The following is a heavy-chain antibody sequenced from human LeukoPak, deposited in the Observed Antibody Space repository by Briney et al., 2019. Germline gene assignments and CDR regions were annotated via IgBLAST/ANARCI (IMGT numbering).Heavy chain of an antibody. CDR1: GGSFSGYY. V-gene: IGHV4-34*01. Sequence: PSETLSLTCAVYGGSFSGYYWSWLRQPPGKGLEWIGEINHSGSTNYNPSLKSRVTISVDTSKNQFSLKLSSVTAADTAVYYCAKDGVAAISSMWLVHPYYFDYWGQGTLVTVSS. J-gene: IGHJ4*02. CDR2: INHSGST. CDR3: AKDGVAAISSMWLVHPYYFDY. D-gene: IGHD2-15*01.